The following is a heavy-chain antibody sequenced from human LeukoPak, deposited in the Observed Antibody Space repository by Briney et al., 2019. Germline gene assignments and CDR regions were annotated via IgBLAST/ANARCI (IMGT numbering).Heavy chain of an antibody. CDR2: IYYSGST. Sequence: SETLSLTCTVSGGSISSSSYYWGWIRQPPGKGLVWIGSIYYSGSTYYNPSLKSRVSISVDTSKNQFSLKLSSVTAADTAVYYCARSFNYWGQGTLVTVSS. CDR1: GGSISSSSYY. CDR3: ARSFNY. J-gene: IGHJ4*02. V-gene: IGHV4-39*01. D-gene: IGHD4-17*01.